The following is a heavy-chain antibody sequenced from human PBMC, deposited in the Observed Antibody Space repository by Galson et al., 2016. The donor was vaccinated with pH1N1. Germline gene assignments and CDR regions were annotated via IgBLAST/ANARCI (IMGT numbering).Heavy chain of an antibody. CDR1: GYTFTGYF. V-gene: IGHV1-2*02. CDR3: ARDLYYDTSGYYPLDP. D-gene: IGHD3-22*01. J-gene: IGHJ5*02. CDR2: INPNNGGT. Sequence: SVKVSCKASGYTFTGYFMHWVRQAPGQGLEWMGWINPNNGGTNYAQKFQGRVTLTRDASISTAYMELGRLRSDNTAVYYCARDLYYDTSGYYPLDPWSQGTLVTVSS.